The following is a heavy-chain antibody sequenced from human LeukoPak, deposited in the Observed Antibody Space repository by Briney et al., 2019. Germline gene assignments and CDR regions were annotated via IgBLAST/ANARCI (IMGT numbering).Heavy chain of an antibody. V-gene: IGHV1-46*01. D-gene: IGHD6-6*01. CDR2: INPSGGST. J-gene: IGHJ4*02. CDR3: ARAPHSSSIDY. Sequence: ASVKVSCKASGYTFTSYYMHWVRQAPGQGLEWMGIINPSGGSTSYAQKLQGRVTMTTDTSTSTAYMELRSLRSDDTAVYYCARAPHSSSIDYWGQGTLVTVSS. CDR1: GYTFTSYY.